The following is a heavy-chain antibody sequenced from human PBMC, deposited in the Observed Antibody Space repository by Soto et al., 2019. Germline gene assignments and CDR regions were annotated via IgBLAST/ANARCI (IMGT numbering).Heavy chain of an antibody. Sequence: LKISCAASGFTFSSYWMHWVRQAPGKRLEWVAVITTDGSGRYYADSVKGRFTISRDNSRNTLYLQMNSLGVEDTAVYYCAREVAAYYFDYWGQRTLVTVPQ. CDR1: GFTFSSYW. V-gene: IGHV3-30*03. D-gene: IGHD6-19*01. J-gene: IGHJ4*02. CDR2: ITTDGSGR. CDR3: AREVAAYYFDY.